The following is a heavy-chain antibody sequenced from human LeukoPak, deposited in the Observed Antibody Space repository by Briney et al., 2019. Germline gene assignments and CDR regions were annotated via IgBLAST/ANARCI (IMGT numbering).Heavy chain of an antibody. V-gene: IGHV3-21*01. D-gene: IGHD6-19*01. Sequence: GGSLRLSCAASGFTFSSYSMNWVRQAPGKGLEWVSSISSSSSYIYYADSVKGRFTISRDNAKNSLYLQMNSLRAEDTAAYYCARSQRGVAVADSRHYFDYWGQGTLVTVSS. CDR1: GFTFSSYS. J-gene: IGHJ4*02. CDR3: ARSQRGVAVADSRHYFDY. CDR2: ISSSSSYI.